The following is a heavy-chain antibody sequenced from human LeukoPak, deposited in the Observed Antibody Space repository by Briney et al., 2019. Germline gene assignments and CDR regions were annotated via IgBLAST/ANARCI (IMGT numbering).Heavy chain of an antibody. CDR3: ARGAVAVRNAFDI. D-gene: IGHD6-19*01. CDR2: TYYSSKWYN. V-gene: IGHV6-1*01. CDR1: GDSVSSNSAA. Sequence: SQTLSLTRAISGDSVSSNSAAWNWIRQSPSRGLEWLGRTYYSSKWYNDYAVSVKSRITINPDTSKNQFSLQLNSVTPEDTALYYCARGAVAVRNAFDIWGQGTMVTVSS. J-gene: IGHJ3*02.